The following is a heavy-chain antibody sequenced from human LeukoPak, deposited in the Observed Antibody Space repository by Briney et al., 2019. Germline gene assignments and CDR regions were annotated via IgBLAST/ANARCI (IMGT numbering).Heavy chain of an antibody. CDR2: IWYDGSNK. Sequence: GGSLRLSCAASGFTFSSYGMHWVRQAPGKGLEWVAVIWYDGSNKYYADSVKGRFTISRDNSKNTLYLQMNSLRAEDTAVYYCAGDVSRSYYDFWSGNYYYYGMDVWGQGTTVTVSS. CDR3: AGDVSRSYYDFWSGNYYYYGMDV. D-gene: IGHD3-3*01. J-gene: IGHJ6*02. CDR1: GFTFSSYG. V-gene: IGHV3-33*01.